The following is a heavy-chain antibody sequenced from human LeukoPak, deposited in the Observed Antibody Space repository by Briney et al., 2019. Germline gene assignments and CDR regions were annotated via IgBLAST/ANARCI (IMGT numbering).Heavy chain of an antibody. V-gene: IGHV3-21*01. CDR3: ARDFFHSDISRPFDY. J-gene: IGHJ4*02. D-gene: IGHD3-3*02. CDR1: GFTFSSYG. Sequence: GGSLRLSCAASGFTFSSYGMHWVRQAPGKGLEWVSSIWSDSAEIHYADSVKGRFTISRDNAKNSLYLQMNSLRAEDSAVYYCARDFFHSDISRPFDYWGQGTLVTVSS. CDR2: IWSDSAEI.